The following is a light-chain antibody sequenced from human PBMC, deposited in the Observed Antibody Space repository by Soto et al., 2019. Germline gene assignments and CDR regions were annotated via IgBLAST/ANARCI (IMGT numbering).Light chain of an antibody. V-gene: IGLV1-51*01. CDR3: GTWDSSLSAVV. Sequence: QSVLTQPPSVSAAPGQTVTISCSGSNSNIGNKDVSWYQLFPGTAPRLLIYDNDRRPSGIPDRFSASKSGPLATLAITGPQTGDEAEYYCGTWDSSLSAVVFGGGTKLTVL. CDR1: NSNIGNKD. CDR2: DND. J-gene: IGLJ2*01.